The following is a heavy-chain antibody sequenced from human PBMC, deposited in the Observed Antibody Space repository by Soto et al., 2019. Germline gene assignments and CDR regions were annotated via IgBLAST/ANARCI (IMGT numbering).Heavy chain of an antibody. V-gene: IGHV6-1*01. D-gene: IGHD6-19*01. CDR2: TYYRSKWYN. Sequence: PSQTLSLTCAISGDSVSGNRAAWNWIRQSPSRGLEWLGRTYYRSKWYNDYAVSVKSRITINPDTSKNQFSLQLNSVTPEDTAVYYCARAWGFSSGWYGSFSYWGQGTLVTVSS. CDR1: GDSVSGNRAA. J-gene: IGHJ4*02. CDR3: ARAWGFSSGWYGSFSY.